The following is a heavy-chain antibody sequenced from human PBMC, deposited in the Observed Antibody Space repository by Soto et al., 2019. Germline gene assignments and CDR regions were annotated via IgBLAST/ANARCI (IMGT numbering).Heavy chain of an antibody. J-gene: IGHJ4*02. V-gene: IGHV1-69*01. CDR1: GGTFSSYA. Sequence: QVQLVQSGAEVKKPGSSVKVSCKASGGTFSSYAISWVRQAPGQGLEWMGGIILIFGTANYAQKFQGRVTITADESTSTAYMELCSLRSEDTAVYYCARDLGGGYSSTHDWLVNNYFDYWGQGTLVTVSS. D-gene: IGHD5-18*01. CDR2: IILIFGTA. CDR3: ARDLGGGYSSTHDWLVNNYFDY.